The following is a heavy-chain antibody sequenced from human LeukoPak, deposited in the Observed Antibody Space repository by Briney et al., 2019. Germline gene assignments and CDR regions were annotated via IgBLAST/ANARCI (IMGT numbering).Heavy chain of an antibody. D-gene: IGHD1-26*01. CDR3: ARHEGATDY. V-gene: IGHV4-59*05. J-gene: IGHJ4*02. Sequence: SETLSLTCTVSGGSMNTYYWSCIRQPAGRGLEWIGSIYYSGSTYYNPSLKSRVTISVDTSKNQFSLKLSSVTAADTAVYYCARHEGATDYWGQGTLVTVSS. CDR2: IYYSGST. CDR1: GGSMNTYY.